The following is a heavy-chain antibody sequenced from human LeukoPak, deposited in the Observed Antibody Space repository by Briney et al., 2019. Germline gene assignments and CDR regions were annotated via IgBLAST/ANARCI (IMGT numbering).Heavy chain of an antibody. CDR3: ARGGAEWLRINGMDV. D-gene: IGHD5-12*01. CDR1: GGSISRYC. CDR2: MYDSGSN. J-gene: IGHJ6*02. V-gene: IGHV4-59*01. Sequence: SESLSLTCTVAGGSISRYCRSWIRQPPGKGLEWVGSMYDSGSNNFNRSLRSGVTISVETSRNQFSLKLSSVTAADTALYYCARGGAEWLRINGMDVCNQATTVTVSS.